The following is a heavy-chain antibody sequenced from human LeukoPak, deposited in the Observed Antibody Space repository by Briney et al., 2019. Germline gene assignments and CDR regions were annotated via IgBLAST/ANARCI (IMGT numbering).Heavy chain of an antibody. Sequence: NPSETLSLTCAVSGGSISSYYWSWIRQPPGKGLEWIGYVSYSGSTNYNPSLKSRVTISVDTSKNQFSLKLSSVTAADTAVYYCARVVAVAGSDAFDIWGQGTMVTVSS. D-gene: IGHD6-19*01. V-gene: IGHV4-59*12. CDR1: GGSISSYY. CDR2: VSYSGST. J-gene: IGHJ3*02. CDR3: ARVVAVAGSDAFDI.